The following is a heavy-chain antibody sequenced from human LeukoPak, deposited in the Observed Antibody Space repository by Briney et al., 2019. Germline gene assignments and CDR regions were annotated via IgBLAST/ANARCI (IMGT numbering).Heavy chain of an antibody. D-gene: IGHD3-10*01. Sequence: SQTLSLTCTVSGGSISSGGYYWSWIRQHPGKGLEWIGYIYYSGSTYYNPSLKSRVTLSVDTSKNQFSLKLSSVTAADTAVYYCARKYYYGSRMGAYYFDYWGQGTLVTVSS. CDR2: IYYSGST. CDR3: ARKYYYGSRMGAYYFDY. CDR1: GGSISSGGYY. J-gene: IGHJ4*02. V-gene: IGHV4-31*03.